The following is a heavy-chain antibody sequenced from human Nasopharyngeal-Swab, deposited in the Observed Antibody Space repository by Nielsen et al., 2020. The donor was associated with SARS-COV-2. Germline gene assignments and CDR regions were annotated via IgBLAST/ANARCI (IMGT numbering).Heavy chain of an antibody. CDR2: INHSGST. Sequence: SETLSLTCAVYGGSFSGYYWSWIRQPPGKGLEWIGEINHSGSTNYNPSLKSRVTISVDTSKNQFSLKLSSVTAADTAVYYCAREARAGVVVAATVDVWGKGTTVTVS. J-gene: IGHJ6*03. V-gene: IGHV4-34*01. CDR3: AREARAGVVVAATVDV. CDR1: GGSFSGYY. D-gene: IGHD2-15*01.